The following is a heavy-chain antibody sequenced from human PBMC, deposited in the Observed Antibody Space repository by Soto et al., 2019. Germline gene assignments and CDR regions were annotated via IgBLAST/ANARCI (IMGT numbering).Heavy chain of an antibody. CDR1: GFTFSSYG. D-gene: IGHD3-22*01. Sequence: GGSLRLSCAASGFTFSSYGMHWVRQAPGKGLEWVAVIWYDGSNKYYADSVKGRFTTSRDNSKNTLYLQMNSLRAEDTAVYYCARGTYYYDSSGYYPRWGQGTLVTVSS. CDR3: ARGTYYYDSSGYYPR. CDR2: IWYDGSNK. J-gene: IGHJ4*02. V-gene: IGHV3-33*01.